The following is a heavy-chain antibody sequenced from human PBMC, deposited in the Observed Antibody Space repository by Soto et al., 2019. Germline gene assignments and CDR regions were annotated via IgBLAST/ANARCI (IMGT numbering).Heavy chain of an antibody. V-gene: IGHV3-21*01. D-gene: IGHD1-26*01. CDR3: AREDGVVGATSAFDY. CDR2: INGRGNYK. J-gene: IGHJ4*02. CDR1: GFTLTSYT. Sequence: PWGSLLLSCAASGFTLTSYTMNWVRQAPGMGLEWVSSINGRGNYKYYTDSVEGRFTISRDNAQNSLYLQMNSLRAEDTAVYYCAREDGVVGATSAFDYWGQGTLVTVS.